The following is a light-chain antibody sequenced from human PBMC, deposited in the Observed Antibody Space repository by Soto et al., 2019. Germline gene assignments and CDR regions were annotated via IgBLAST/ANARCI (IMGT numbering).Light chain of an antibody. Sequence: VLTQPPSVSASPGQEVTISCSGSSSNIAANSVSWYQHLPGTAPKLLIYDSDRRPSGIPARFSGSKSGTSATLGITGLQTGDEADYYCGAWDDSLTVYVFGSGTKVTV. CDR3: GAWDDSLTVYV. CDR2: DSD. V-gene: IGLV1-51*01. J-gene: IGLJ1*01. CDR1: SSNIAANS.